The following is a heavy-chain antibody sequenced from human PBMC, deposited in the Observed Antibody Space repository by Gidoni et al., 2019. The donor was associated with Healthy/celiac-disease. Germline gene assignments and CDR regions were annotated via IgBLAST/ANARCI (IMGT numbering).Heavy chain of an antibody. V-gene: IGHV1-46*01. D-gene: IGHD6-19*01. Sequence: QVQLVQSGAAVKKPGASVKVSCKASGYTFTSYYMHWVRQATGQGLEWMGIINPSGGSTSYAQKFQGRVTMTRDTSTSTVYMELSSLRSEDTAVYYCARDSEALEYSSGWYYFDYWGQGTLVTVSS. CDR2: INPSGGST. CDR1: GYTFTSYY. CDR3: ARDSEALEYSSGWYYFDY. J-gene: IGHJ4*02.